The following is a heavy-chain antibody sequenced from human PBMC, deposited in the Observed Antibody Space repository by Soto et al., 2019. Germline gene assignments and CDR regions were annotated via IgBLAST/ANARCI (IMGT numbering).Heavy chain of an antibody. CDR2: IIPIFGTA. J-gene: IGHJ6*02. D-gene: IGHD2-2*01. Sequence: QVQLVQSGAEVKKPGSSVKVSCKASGGTFSSYAISWVRQAPGQGLEWMGGIIPIFGTANYAQKFQGRVTITADESTSKAYMGLSSLRSEDTAVYYCARHDCIITSCYYYYYYGMDVWGQGTTVTVSS. CDR3: ARHDCIITSCYYYYYYGMDV. V-gene: IGHV1-69*12. CDR1: GGTFSSYA.